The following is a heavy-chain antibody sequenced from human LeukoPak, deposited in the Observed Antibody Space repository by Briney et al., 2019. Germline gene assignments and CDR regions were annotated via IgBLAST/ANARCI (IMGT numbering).Heavy chain of an antibody. Sequence: KLGGSLRFSCAASGFTFRDYNMNWVGQAPAKGLEWVSYITDSGSTIHYADSVNGRFTISRDNAKKSLYLQMNSLRGEDSAVYYCARSIGLTGGGVDVWGRGTTVTVSS. D-gene: IGHD3-9*01. CDR3: ARSIGLTGGGVDV. V-gene: IGHV3-11*01. CDR2: ITDSGSTI. CDR1: GFTFRDYN. J-gene: IGHJ6*02.